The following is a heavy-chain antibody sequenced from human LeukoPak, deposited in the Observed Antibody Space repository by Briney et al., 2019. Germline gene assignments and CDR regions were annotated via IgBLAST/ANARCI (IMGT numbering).Heavy chain of an antibody. V-gene: IGHV3-74*01. Sequence: GGSLRLSCAVSGFIFNNYGMHWVRQAPGKGLVWVSRINSDGSSTSYADSVKGRFTISRDNAKNTLDLQMNRLRAEDTAVYYCARDPGYSSSWDYFDYWGQGTLVTVSS. CDR3: ARDPGYSSSWDYFDY. CDR1: GFIFNNYG. J-gene: IGHJ4*02. D-gene: IGHD6-13*01. CDR2: INSDGSST.